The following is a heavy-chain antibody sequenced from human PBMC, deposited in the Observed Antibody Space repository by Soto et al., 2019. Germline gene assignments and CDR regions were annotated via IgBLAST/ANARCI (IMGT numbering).Heavy chain of an antibody. J-gene: IGHJ4*02. Sequence: EVQLVESGGGLVKPGGSLRLSCAASGFTFSSYSMNWVRQAPGKGLEWVSSISSSSSYIYYADSVKGRFTISRDNAKNSLYLQMNSLRVEDTAVYYCARIRRYYYDSSGKAYYFDYWGQGTLVTVSS. CDR2: ISSSSSYI. D-gene: IGHD3-22*01. V-gene: IGHV3-21*01. CDR3: ARIRRYYYDSSGKAYYFDY. CDR1: GFTFSSYS.